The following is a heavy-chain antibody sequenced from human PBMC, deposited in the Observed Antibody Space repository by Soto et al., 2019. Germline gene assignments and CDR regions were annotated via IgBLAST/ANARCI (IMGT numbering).Heavy chain of an antibody. D-gene: IGHD2-15*01. Sequence: PGGSLRLSCAASGFTFSSYWMSWVRQAPGKGLEWVANIKQDGSEKYYVDSVKGRFTISRDNAKNSLYLQMNSLRAEDTAVYYCARIYCSGGSCYQPNFDYWGQGTLVTVSS. CDR1: GFTFSSYW. CDR2: IKQDGSEK. CDR3: ARIYCSGGSCYQPNFDY. J-gene: IGHJ4*02. V-gene: IGHV3-7*01.